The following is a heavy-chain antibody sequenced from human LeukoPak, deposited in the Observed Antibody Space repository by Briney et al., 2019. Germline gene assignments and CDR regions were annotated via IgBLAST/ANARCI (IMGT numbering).Heavy chain of an antibody. CDR2: IRSKDNNYAT. D-gene: IGHD5-18*01. J-gene: IGHJ4*02. V-gene: IGHV3-73*01. CDR1: GFTFSGSA. Sequence: PGGSLKLSCAASGFTFSGSAIHWVRQASGKGLEWVGRIRSKDNNYATAYAASVKGRFSVSRDDSKNTAYLQMYSLKIEDTAVYYCTRQGGYSYGYPFDFWAREPWSPSPQ. CDR3: TRQGGYSYGYPFDF.